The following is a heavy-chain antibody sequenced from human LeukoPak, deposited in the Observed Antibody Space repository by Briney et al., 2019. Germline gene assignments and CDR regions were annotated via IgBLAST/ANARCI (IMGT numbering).Heavy chain of an antibody. CDR3: ARGVNIVVVPAAVYYYYMDV. V-gene: IGHV4-4*09. CDR1: GGSLSSYS. CDR2: IYTSGST. D-gene: IGHD2-2*01. J-gene: IGHJ6*03. Sequence: SETLSLTCTVSGGSLSSYSWSWIRQPPGKGLEWIGYIYTSGSTNYNPSLKSRVTMSVDTSKNQFSLKLSSVTAADTAVYYCARGVNIVVVPAAVYYYYMDVWGKGTTVTVSS.